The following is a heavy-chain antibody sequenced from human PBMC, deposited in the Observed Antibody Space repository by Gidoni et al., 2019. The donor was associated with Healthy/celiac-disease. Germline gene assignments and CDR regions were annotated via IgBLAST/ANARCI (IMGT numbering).Heavy chain of an antibody. CDR1: GGSFSGYY. CDR2: INHSGST. D-gene: IGHD3-10*01. CDR3: ARGRGFFIYFDY. J-gene: IGHJ4*02. Sequence: QVQLQQWGAGLVKPSETLSLTCAVYGGSFSGYYWSWIRQPPGQGLEWIGEINHSGSTNYNPSLKSRVTISVDTSKNQFSLKLSAVTAADTAVYYCARGRGFFIYFDYWGQGTLVTVSS. V-gene: IGHV4-34*01.